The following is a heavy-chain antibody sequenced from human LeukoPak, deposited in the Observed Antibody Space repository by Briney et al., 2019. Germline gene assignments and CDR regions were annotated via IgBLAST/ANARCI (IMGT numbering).Heavy chain of an antibody. CDR3: ARGDNWELRTGTNFDY. CDR1: GYSISSGYY. D-gene: IGHD1-26*01. Sequence: SETLSLTCTVSGYSISSGYYWGWIRQPPGKGLEWIGSIYHSGSTYYNPSLKSRVTISVDTSKNQFSLKLSSVTAADTAVYYCARGDNWELRTGTNFDYWGQGTLVTVSS. V-gene: IGHV4-38-2*02. CDR2: IYHSGST. J-gene: IGHJ4*02.